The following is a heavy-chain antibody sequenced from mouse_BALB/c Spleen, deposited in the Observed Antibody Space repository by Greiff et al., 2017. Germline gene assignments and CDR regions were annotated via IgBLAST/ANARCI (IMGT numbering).Heavy chain of an antibody. CDR3: AREEGGYRDWARDD. J-gene: IGHJ4*01. CDR1: GYAFSSYW. D-gene: IGHD1-1*02. Sequence: QVQLQQSGAELVRPGSSVKISCKASGYAFSSYWMNWVKQRPGQGLEWIGQIYPGDGDTNYNGKFKGKATLTGDKSFSTAYMQLSSLTAEDSAVYFCAREEGGYRDWARDDWGEGSSVTVAA. CDR2: IYPGDGDT. V-gene: IGHV1-80*01.